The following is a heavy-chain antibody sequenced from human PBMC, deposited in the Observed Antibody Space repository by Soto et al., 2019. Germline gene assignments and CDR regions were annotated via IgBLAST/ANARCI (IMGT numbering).Heavy chain of an antibody. V-gene: IGHV1-2*02. D-gene: IGHD6-6*01. CDR1: GYTFTGYY. CDR3: ARQYSSSSSWFDP. Sequence: GASVKVSCKASGYTFTGYYMHWVRQAPGQGLEWMGWINPNSGGTNYAQKFQGRVTMTRDTSISTAYMELSRPRSDDTAVYYCARQYSSSSSWFDPWGQGTLVTVSS. J-gene: IGHJ5*02. CDR2: INPNSGGT.